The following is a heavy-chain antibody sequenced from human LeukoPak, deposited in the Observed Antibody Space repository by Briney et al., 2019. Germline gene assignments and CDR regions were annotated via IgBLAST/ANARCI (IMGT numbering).Heavy chain of an antibody. CDR1: GYTFTSYA. Sequence: ASVKVSCKASGYTFTSYAMHWVRQAPGQRLEWMGWINAGNGNTKYSQEFQGRVTITRDTSASTAYMELSSLRSEDTALYYCARAQKLYYYDSSGYRDAFDIWGQGTMVTVSS. CDR2: INAGNGNT. J-gene: IGHJ3*02. CDR3: ARAQKLYYYDSSGYRDAFDI. V-gene: IGHV1-3*03. D-gene: IGHD3-22*01.